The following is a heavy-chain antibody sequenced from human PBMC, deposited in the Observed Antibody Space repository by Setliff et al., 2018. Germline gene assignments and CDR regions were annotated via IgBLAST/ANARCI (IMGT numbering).Heavy chain of an antibody. D-gene: IGHD5-12*01. CDR2: VYYSGTA. J-gene: IGHJ4*02. CDR3: ARGGTFRYFDF. CDR1: DGSLSTYY. Sequence: PSETLSLTCTVSDGSLSTYYWSWIRQPPGQGLEFIGYVYYSGTANYSPSLRSRLTISVDTSKNQFSLKLRSVTAADTAVYYCARGGTFRYFDFWGQGAPVTVSS. V-gene: IGHV4-59*01.